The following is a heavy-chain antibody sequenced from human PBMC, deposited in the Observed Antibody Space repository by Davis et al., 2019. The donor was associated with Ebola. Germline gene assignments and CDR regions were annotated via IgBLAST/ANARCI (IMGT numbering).Heavy chain of an antibody. J-gene: IGHJ4*02. Sequence: PGGSLRLSCAASGFTFSSYDMSWVRQAPGKGLEWVSVISGNGISAYYADSVKGRFTISRDNSKNTLFLQMNSLRAEDTAMYYCARRGSYRMYYFDYWGQGTLLTISS. V-gene: IGHV3-23*01. CDR1: GFTFSSYD. CDR3: ARRGSYRMYYFDY. CDR2: ISGNGISA. D-gene: IGHD1-26*01.